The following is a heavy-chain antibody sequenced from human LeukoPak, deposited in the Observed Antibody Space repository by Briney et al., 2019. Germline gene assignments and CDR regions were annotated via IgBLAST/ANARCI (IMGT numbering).Heavy chain of an antibody. CDR3: AREKSSHCCYYFDY. V-gene: IGHV1-69*04. D-gene: IGHD2-21*02. J-gene: IGHJ4*02. CDR2: IIPILGIA. Sequence: VASVKVSRKASGGTFSSYTISWVRQAPGQGLEWMGRIIPILGIANYAQKFQGRVTITADKSTSTAYMELSSLRSEDTAVYYCAREKSSHCCYYFDYWGQGTLVTVSS. CDR1: GGTFSSYT.